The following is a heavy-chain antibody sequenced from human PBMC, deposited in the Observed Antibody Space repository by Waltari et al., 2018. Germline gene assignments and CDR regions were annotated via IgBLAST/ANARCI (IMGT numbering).Heavy chain of an antibody. CDR2: ITWNGGSI. CDR3: ARYLNWGLPRFDN. J-gene: IGHJ4*02. V-gene: IGHV3-20*04. CDR1: GFKFNDYG. D-gene: IGHD3-16*01. Sequence: EVQLAESGGAVVRPGGSLRLTCVASGFKFNDYGMSWVRRVPGKGLEWVSCITWNGGSISYSDSVKGRFTITRDNDKNSLSLQMTSLRVEDTALYYCARYLNWGLPRFDNWGQGTQVTVSS.